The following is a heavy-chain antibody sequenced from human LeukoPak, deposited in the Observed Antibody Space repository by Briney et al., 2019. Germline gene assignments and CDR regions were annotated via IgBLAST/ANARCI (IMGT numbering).Heavy chain of an antibody. J-gene: IGHJ3*01. CDR3: ARSRYSSAWYTFDV. Sequence: SETLSLTCTVSGASVSSYHWSWIRQPPGKGLEWIGYIYYSGSTNYKSSLKSRVTISVDTSKNQFSLKLSSMTAADTAFYYCARSRYSSAWYTFDVWGQGTMVTVSS. D-gene: IGHD6-19*01. CDR1: GASVSSYH. V-gene: IGHV4-59*08. CDR2: IYYSGST.